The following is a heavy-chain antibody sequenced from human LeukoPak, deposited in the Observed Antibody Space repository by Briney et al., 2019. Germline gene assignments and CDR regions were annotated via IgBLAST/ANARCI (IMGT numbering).Heavy chain of an antibody. D-gene: IGHD6-13*01. CDR3: ARSVRYSSSSYYFDY. CDR1: GYTFTGYY. J-gene: IGHJ4*02. Sequence: ASVTVSCKASGYTFTGYYMHWVRQAPGQGLEWMGWINPNSGGTNYAQKFQGRVTMTRDTSISTAYMELSRLRSDDTAVYYCARSVRYSSSSYYFDYWGQGALVTVSS. CDR2: INPNSGGT. V-gene: IGHV1-2*02.